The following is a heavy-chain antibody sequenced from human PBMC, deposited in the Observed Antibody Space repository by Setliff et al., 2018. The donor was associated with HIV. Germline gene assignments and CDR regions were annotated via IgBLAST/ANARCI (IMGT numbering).Heavy chain of an antibody. Sequence: PSETLSLTCAVSGGSISSNWWSWVRQSPGKGLEWIGEIYHSGSTHYNPSLQSRVTISVDKSKSQFSLKLSSVTASDTAVYYCARRYRIAARPKWFDPWGQGTLVTVSS. V-gene: IGHV4-4*02. CDR1: GGSISSNW. D-gene: IGHD6-6*01. CDR3: ARRYRIAARPKWFDP. CDR2: IYHSGST. J-gene: IGHJ5*02.